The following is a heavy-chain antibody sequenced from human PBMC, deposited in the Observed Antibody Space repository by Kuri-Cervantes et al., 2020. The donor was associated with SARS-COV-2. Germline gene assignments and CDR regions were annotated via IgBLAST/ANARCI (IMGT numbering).Heavy chain of an antibody. Sequence: ASVKVSCKASGYTFTSYGISWVRQAPGQGLEWMGWISAYNGNTNYAQKLQGRVTMTTDTSTSTAYMELRSLRSEDTAVYYCATTSPQVVRDWFDPWGQGTLVTVSS. J-gene: IGHJ5*02. CDR3: ATTSPQVVRDWFDP. V-gene: IGHV1-18*01. D-gene: IGHD3-22*01. CDR2: ISAYNGNT. CDR1: GYTFTSYG.